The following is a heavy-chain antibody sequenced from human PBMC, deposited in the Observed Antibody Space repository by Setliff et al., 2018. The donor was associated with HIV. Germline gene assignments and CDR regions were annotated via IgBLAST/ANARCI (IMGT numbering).Heavy chain of an antibody. V-gene: IGHV4-61*02. D-gene: IGHD2-15*01. CDR2: TSVSGSA. J-gene: IGHJ6*03. Sequence: SETLSLTCTVSGGSISSEDYYWTWIRQPAGKTLEWIGRTSVSGSATYNPSLKSRVTISIATSKGQFSLRLHSVTAADTAVYYCALTGHRLLRGYMDVWGKGTTVTVSS. CDR3: ALTGHRLLRGYMDV. CDR1: GGSISSEDYY.